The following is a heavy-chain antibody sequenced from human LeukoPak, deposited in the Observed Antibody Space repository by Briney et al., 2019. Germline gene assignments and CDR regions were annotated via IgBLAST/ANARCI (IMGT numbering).Heavy chain of an antibody. Sequence: PSETLSLTCTVSGGSISSGSYYWSWIRQPAGKGLEWIGRIYTSGSTNYNPSLKSRVTISVDTSKNQFSLKLSSVTAADTAVHYCAREGAYCSSTSCNWFDPWGQETLVTVSS. CDR3: AREGAYCSSTSCNWFDP. J-gene: IGHJ5*02. D-gene: IGHD2-2*01. V-gene: IGHV4-61*02. CDR1: GGSISSGSYY. CDR2: IYTSGST.